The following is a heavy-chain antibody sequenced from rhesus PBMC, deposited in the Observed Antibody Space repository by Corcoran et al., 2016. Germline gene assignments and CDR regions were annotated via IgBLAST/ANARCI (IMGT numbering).Heavy chain of an antibody. CDR2: IYGSGGST. V-gene: IGHV4-160*01. Sequence: QVQLQESGPGLVKPSATLSLTCAVSGGSISSNYWSWLRHAPGTGLEWIGHIYGSGGSTEYNPSLKSRVTISKDTSKNQFSLKLSSVTAADTAVYYCAREATSSWSDKYFDYWGQGVLVTVSS. CDR1: GGSISSNY. J-gene: IGHJ4*01. CDR3: AREATSSWSDKYFDY. D-gene: IGHD6-13*01.